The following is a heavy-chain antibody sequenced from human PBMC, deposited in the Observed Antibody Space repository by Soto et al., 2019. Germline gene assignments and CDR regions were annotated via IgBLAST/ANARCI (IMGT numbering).Heavy chain of an antibody. D-gene: IGHD3-16*01. CDR1: GFTFIVYS. Sequence: GGSLRLSCAASGFTFIVYSMSWVLQAPGKGLEWVSVISSRSGYIYYADSVKGRFTISRDNAKNSLYLQLSSLRAADTAVYYCARARCPLGSEAFDIWGQGTMVTVSS. V-gene: IGHV3-21*01. CDR2: ISSRSGYI. CDR3: ARARCPLGSEAFDI. J-gene: IGHJ3*02.